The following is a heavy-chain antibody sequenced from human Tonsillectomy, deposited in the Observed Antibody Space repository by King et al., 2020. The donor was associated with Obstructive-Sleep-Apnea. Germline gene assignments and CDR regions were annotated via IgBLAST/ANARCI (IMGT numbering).Heavy chain of an antibody. V-gene: IGHV4-34*01. Sequence: QVQLQQWGAGLLKPSETLSLTCAVYGGSFSGYYWSWIRQPPGKGLEWIGEINHSGSTNYNPTLKSRVTISVDTSKNHFSLRLSSVTAADTAVYYCARGEYDSSGIPMDVWGQGTTVTVSS. CDR3: ARGEYDSSGIPMDV. J-gene: IGHJ6*02. CDR2: INHSGST. D-gene: IGHD3-22*01. CDR1: GGSFSGYY.